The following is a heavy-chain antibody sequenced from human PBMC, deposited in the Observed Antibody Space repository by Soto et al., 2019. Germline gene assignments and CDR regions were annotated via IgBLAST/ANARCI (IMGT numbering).Heavy chain of an antibody. J-gene: IGHJ6*02. CDR2: IYYCGST. V-gene: IGHV4-31*03. Sequence: QVQLQESGPGLVKPSQTLSLTCTVSGGSISSGGYYWSWIRQHPGKGLEWIGYIYYCGSTYYNPSLKSRVTISVDTSKNQFSLKLSAVTAADTAVYYCAASCVGCGGFNYYGMDVWGQGTTVTVS. CDR1: GGSISSGGYY. CDR3: AASCVGCGGFNYYGMDV. D-gene: IGHD2-21*01.